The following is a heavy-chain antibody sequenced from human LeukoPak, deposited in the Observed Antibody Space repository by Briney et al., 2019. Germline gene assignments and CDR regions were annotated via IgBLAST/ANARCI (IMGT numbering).Heavy chain of an antibody. Sequence: PSETLSLTCTVSGVSISSGGYYWRWVRQHPGKGLEWIGYIYYSGSTYYNPSLKSRVTISVDTSKNQFSLKLSSVTAADTAVYYCARGYYDYVWGSYRYHTWFDPWGQGTLVTVSS. V-gene: IGHV4-31*03. D-gene: IGHD3-16*02. CDR1: GVSISSGGYY. J-gene: IGHJ5*02. CDR2: IYYSGST. CDR3: ARGYYDYVWGSYRYHTWFDP.